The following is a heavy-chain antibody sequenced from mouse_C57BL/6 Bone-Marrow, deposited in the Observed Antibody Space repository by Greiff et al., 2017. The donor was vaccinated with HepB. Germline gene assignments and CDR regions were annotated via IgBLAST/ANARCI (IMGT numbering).Heavy chain of an antibody. Sequence: EVQLVESGGGLVQPGGSLKLSCAASGFTFSDYGMAWVRQAPRKGPEWVAFISNLAYSIYYADTVTGRFTISRENAKNTLYLEMSSLRSEDTAMYYCARLAYGSSYVEFAYWGQGTLVTVSA. CDR3: ARLAYGSSYVEFAY. D-gene: IGHD1-1*01. V-gene: IGHV5-15*01. CDR2: ISNLAYSI. CDR1: GFTFSDYG. J-gene: IGHJ3*01.